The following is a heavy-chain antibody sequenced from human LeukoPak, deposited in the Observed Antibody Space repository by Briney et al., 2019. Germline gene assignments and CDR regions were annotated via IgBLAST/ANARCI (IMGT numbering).Heavy chain of an antibody. V-gene: IGHV1-18*01. CDR3: ARADGGRGSWQYYFDY. D-gene: IGHD3-16*01. Sequence: ASVKVSCKASGYTFTSYGISWVRQAPGQGLEWMGWISAYNGNTNYAQKLQGRVTMTTDTSTSTAYMELRSLRSDDTAVYYCARADGGRGSWQYYFDYWGQGPRSPSPQ. CDR1: GYTFTSYG. CDR2: ISAYNGNT. J-gene: IGHJ4*02.